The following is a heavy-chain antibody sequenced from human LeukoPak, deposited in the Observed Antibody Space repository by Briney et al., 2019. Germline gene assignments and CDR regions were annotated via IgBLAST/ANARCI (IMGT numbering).Heavy chain of an antibody. V-gene: IGHV4-59*01. CDR3: ARDLGVRGVD. J-gene: IGHJ4*02. D-gene: IGHD3-10*01. Sequence: SETLSLTCTVSGGSISSYYWSWIRQPPGKGPEWIGYIYYSGSTNYNPSLKSRVTISVDTSKNQFSLKLSSVTAADTAVYYCARDLGVRGVDWGQGTLVTVSS. CDR1: GGSISSYY. CDR2: IYYSGST.